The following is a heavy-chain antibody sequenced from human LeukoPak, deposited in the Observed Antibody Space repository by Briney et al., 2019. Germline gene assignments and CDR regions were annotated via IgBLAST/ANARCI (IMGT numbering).Heavy chain of an antibody. CDR3: ARIRSTSCYAGGY. D-gene: IGHD2-2*01. J-gene: IGHJ4*02. CDR1: GYTFTSYD. Sequence: ASVKVSCKASGYTFTSYDINWVRQATGQGLEWMGWMNPNSGNTGYAQKFQGRVTMTRNTSISTAYMELSSLRSEDTAVYYCARIRSTSCYAGGYWGQGTLVTVSS. V-gene: IGHV1-8*01. CDR2: MNPNSGNT.